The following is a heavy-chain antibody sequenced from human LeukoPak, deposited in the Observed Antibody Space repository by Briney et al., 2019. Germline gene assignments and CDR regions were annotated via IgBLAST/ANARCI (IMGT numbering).Heavy chain of an antibody. V-gene: IGHV4-4*02. J-gene: IGHJ4*02. D-gene: IGHD3-10*01. Sequence: ASETLSLTCAVSGGSISSSNWWSWVRQPPGKGLEWIGEIYHSGSTNYNPSLKSRVTISVDKSKNQFSLKLSSVPAADTAVYYCARTRYYYNSRSYGAPYYFDYWGQGTLVTVSS. CDR1: GGSISSSNW. CDR2: IYHSGST. CDR3: ARTRYYYNSRSYGAPYYFDY.